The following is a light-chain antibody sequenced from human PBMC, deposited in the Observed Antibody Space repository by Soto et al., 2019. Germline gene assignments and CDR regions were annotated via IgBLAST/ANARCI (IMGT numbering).Light chain of an antibody. J-gene: IGKJ3*01. V-gene: IGKV3-11*01. CDR2: DAS. Sequence: DIVLTQSPATLSLSPGERATLSCRASQSVNNYLAWYQQKPGQAPTLLIYDASNRAAGIPARFSGSGSGTDFTLTISSLEPEDFAVYYCQQRSNWPPLFTFGPGTRVEI. CDR1: QSVNNY. CDR3: QQRSNWPPLFT.